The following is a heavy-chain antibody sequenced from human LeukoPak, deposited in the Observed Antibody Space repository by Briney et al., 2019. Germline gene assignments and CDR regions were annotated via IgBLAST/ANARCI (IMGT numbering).Heavy chain of an antibody. D-gene: IGHD6-13*01. CDR3: ARDQGRYSSSWYLDY. Sequence: GGSLRLSCAASGFTFSSHSMNWVRQAPGKGLEWVSYISSSSSTIYYADSVKGRFTISRDNSKNTLYLQMNSLRAEDTAVYYCARDQGRYSSSWYLDYWGQGTLVTVSS. CDR2: ISSSSSTI. J-gene: IGHJ4*02. V-gene: IGHV3-48*01. CDR1: GFTFSSHS.